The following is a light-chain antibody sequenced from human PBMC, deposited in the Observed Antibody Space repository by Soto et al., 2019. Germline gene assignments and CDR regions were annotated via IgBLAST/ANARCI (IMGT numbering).Light chain of an antibody. CDR3: QQHINWPLT. V-gene: IGKV3-15*01. J-gene: IGKJ4*01. CDR2: AAS. CDR1: QRISSN. Sequence: EIVMTQSPATLSVSPGERATLSCRASQRISSNLAWYQHKTGQAPRLLIYAASTRATGIPARFSGSGSETEFTLTISSLQSEDFAVYYCQQHINWPLTFGGGTKVEIK.